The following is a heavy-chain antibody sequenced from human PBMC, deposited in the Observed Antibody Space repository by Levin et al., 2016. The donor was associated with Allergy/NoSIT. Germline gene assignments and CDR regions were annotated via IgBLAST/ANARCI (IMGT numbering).Heavy chain of an antibody. J-gene: IGHJ2*01. CDR1: GFSIDKFV. CDR3: ARLYDSTWQKDWFFDL. D-gene: IGHD3-22*01. V-gene: IGHV3-33*01. Sequence: GGSLRLSCAASGFSIDKFVVHWVRQAPGKGLEWVEGVSGRFTVSRDNSKNTVYLQMSGLKADDTAIYYCARLYDSTWQKDWFFDLWGRGTLVTVSS.